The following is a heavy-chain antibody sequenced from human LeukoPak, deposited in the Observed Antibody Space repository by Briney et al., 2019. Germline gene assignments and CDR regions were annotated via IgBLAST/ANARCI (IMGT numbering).Heavy chain of an antibody. V-gene: IGHV3-33*01. CDR1: GFTFSSYG. CDR2: IWYDGSNK. CDR3: ASLGAERNFTGGV. D-gene: IGHD3-16*01. Sequence: GGSLRLSCAASGFTFSSYGMHWVRQAPGKGLEWVAVIWYDGSNKYYADSVKGRFTISRDNSKNTLYLQMNSLRAEDTAVYYCASLGAERNFTGGVWGQGTTVTVSS. J-gene: IGHJ6*02.